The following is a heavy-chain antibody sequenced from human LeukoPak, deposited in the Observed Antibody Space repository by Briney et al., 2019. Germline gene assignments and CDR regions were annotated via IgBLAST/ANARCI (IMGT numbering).Heavy chain of an antibody. CDR3: ARDGTTVTTGWFDP. Sequence: GSLRLSCAASGLTFSSYAMSWVRQAPGKGLEWVSAIGGSGGSTYYADSVKGRFTISRDNSKNTLYLQMNSLRAEDTAVYYCARDGTTVTTGWFDPWGQGTLVTVSS. V-gene: IGHV3-23*01. J-gene: IGHJ5*02. D-gene: IGHD4-17*01. CDR2: IGGSGGST. CDR1: GLTFSSYA.